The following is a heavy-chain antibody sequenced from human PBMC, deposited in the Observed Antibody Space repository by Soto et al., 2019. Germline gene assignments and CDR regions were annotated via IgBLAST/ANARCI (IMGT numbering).Heavy chain of an antibody. J-gene: IGHJ5*02. V-gene: IGHV4-4*07. Sequence: SETLSLTCTVSGASISGFYWSWIRKPAGKGLEWIGRIYATGTTDYNPSLKSRVMMSVDTSKKQFSLKLRSVTAADTAVYYCVRDGTKTLRDWFDPWGQGISVTVSS. CDR1: GASISGFY. CDR3: VRDGTKTLRDWFDP. CDR2: IYATGTT. D-gene: IGHD1-1*01.